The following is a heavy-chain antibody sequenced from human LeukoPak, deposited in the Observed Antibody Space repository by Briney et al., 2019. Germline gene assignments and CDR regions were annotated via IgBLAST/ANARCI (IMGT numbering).Heavy chain of an antibody. CDR3: ARGGEYDTNDLFDY. D-gene: IGHD1-1*01. V-gene: IGHV4-39*07. Sequence: SETLSLTCTVSGGSISSSSYYWGWIRQPPGKGLEWIGSIYYSGSTYYNPSLKSRVTISVDTSKNQFSLKLSSVTAADTAVYYCARGGEYDTNDLFDYWGQGTLVTVSS. J-gene: IGHJ4*02. CDR1: GGSISSSSYY. CDR2: IYYSGST.